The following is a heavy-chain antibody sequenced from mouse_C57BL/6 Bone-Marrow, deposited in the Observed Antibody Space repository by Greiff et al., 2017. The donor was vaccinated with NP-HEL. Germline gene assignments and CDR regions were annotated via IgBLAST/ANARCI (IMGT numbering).Heavy chain of an antibody. Sequence: EVKLVESEGGLVQPGSSMKLSCTASGFTFSDYYMAWVRQVPEKGLEWVANINYDGSSTYYLDSLKSRFIISRDNAKNILYLQMSSLKSEDTATYYCARRVDGYYFDYWGKGTTLTVSS. V-gene: IGHV5-16*01. CDR1: GFTFSDYY. J-gene: IGHJ2*01. D-gene: IGHD2-3*01. CDR3: ARRVDGYYFDY. CDR2: INYDGSST.